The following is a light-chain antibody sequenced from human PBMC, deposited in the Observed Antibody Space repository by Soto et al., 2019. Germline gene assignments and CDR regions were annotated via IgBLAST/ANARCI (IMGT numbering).Light chain of an antibody. CDR2: GAS. CDR3: QQYSGPAT. J-gene: IGKJ1*01. V-gene: IGKV3-15*01. CDR1: QSVSSN. Sequence: EIVMTQSPATLSVSPGERATLSCRASQSVSSNLAWYQQKPGQAPRLLIYGASTRATGIPARFSGSGSGTEFTLTISSLQSEDFAVYYCQQYSGPATFGQGTKVEIK.